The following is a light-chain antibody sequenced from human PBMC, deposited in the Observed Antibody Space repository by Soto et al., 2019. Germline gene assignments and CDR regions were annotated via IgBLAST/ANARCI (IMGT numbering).Light chain of an antibody. Sequence: QPVLTQPPSASGTPGQGVIISYSGSSSNIGINPVNWYQQLPGTAPKLLIYTNNQRPSGVPDRFSGSKSGTSASLAISGLHSEDEGDYYCAAWDDSLNGVIFGGGTKLTVL. CDR2: TNN. J-gene: IGLJ2*01. V-gene: IGLV1-44*01. CDR3: AAWDDSLNGVI. CDR1: SSNIGINP.